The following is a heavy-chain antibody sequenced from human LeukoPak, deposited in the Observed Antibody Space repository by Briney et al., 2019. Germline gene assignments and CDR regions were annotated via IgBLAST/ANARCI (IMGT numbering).Heavy chain of an antibody. Sequence: PSETLSLTCAVYGGSFSGYYWSWIRQPPGKGLEWIGEINHSGSTNYNPSLKSRVTISVDTSKNQFSLKPSSVTAADTAVYYCARRAAAFDYWGQGTLVTVSS. V-gene: IGHV4-34*01. J-gene: IGHJ4*02. D-gene: IGHD6-13*01. CDR3: ARRAAAFDY. CDR1: GGSFSGYY. CDR2: INHSGST.